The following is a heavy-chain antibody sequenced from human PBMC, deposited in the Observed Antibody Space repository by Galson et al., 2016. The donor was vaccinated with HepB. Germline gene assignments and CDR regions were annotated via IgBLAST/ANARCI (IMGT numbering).Heavy chain of an antibody. Sequence: SVKVSCKASGYSFTSYYMHWIRQAPGQGLEWMGWISPKSGDTPYVQKFQGRVTMTTDTSISTAYMEVRRLRSDDTAVYYCARGHRYSYVESWGQGTLVTVSS. CDR1: GYSFTSYY. CDR2: ISPKSGDT. J-gene: IGHJ4*02. D-gene: IGHD5-18*01. V-gene: IGHV1-2*02. CDR3: ARGHRYSYVES.